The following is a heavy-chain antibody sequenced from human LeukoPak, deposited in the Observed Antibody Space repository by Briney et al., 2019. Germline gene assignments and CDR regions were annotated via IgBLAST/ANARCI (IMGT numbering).Heavy chain of an antibody. D-gene: IGHD2-2*02. V-gene: IGHV3-23*01. CDR2: ISGSGGST. CDR1: GFTFGTSA. Sequence: GGSLRLSCAASGFTFGTSAMTWVRQAPGKGLEWVSAISGSGGSTYYADSVKGRFTISRDNSKNTLYLQMNSLRAEDTAVYYCAKYTPTAKGFDYWGQGTLVTVSS. J-gene: IGHJ4*02. CDR3: AKYTPTAKGFDY.